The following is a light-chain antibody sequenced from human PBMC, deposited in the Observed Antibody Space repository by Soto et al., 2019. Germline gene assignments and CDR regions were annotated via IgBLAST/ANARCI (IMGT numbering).Light chain of an antibody. J-gene: IGLJ1*01. Sequence: QSALTQPRSVSGSPGQSVAISCTGTSSDVGGYNYVSWYQQHPGKAPKLMIYDVNKRPSGVPDRFSGSKSGNTASLTISGLQAEDEADYYFCSYAGGYTFDVFGTGTKLTVL. CDR2: DVN. CDR1: SSDVGGYNY. V-gene: IGLV2-11*01. CDR3: CSYAGGYTFDV.